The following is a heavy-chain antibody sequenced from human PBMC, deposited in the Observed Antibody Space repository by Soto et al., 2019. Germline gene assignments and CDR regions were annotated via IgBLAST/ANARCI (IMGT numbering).Heavy chain of an antibody. J-gene: IGHJ5*02. CDR3: ARDPHEFWTSYWFDP. V-gene: IGHV1-18*01. CDR1: GYTFNTYG. D-gene: IGHD3-3*01. CDR2: ISAYDGKT. Sequence: ASVKVSCKTSGYTFNTYGINWVRQAPGQGLELMGWISAYDGKTTYAEKFQGRVTMTTDTSTSTAYMELRSLRSDDTAIYYCARDPHEFWTSYWFDPWGQGTPVTVS.